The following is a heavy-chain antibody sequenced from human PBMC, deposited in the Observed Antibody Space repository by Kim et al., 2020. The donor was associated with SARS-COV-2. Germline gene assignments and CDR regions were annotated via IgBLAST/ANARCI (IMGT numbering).Heavy chain of an antibody. V-gene: IGHV4-59*13. CDR2: IYYSGST. D-gene: IGHD3-10*01. J-gene: IGHJ4*02. CDR1: GGSISSYY. CDR3: ARDDGSGSYYLGY. Sequence: SETLSLTCTVSGGSISSYYWSWIRQPPGKGLEWIGYIYYSGSTNYNPSLKSRVTISVDTSKNQFSLKLSSVTAADTAVYYCARDDGSGSYYLGYWGQGTL.